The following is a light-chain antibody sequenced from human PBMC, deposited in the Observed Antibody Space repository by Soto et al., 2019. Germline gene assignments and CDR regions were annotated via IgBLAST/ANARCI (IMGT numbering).Light chain of an antibody. CDR2: EGH. CDR1: SGYVGTYSL. V-gene: IGLV2-23*01. Sequence: QSVLAQPASVSGSPGQSITISCTGASGYVGTYSLVSWYQQHPGKAPKVVIYEGHKRPSGVPDRFSGSTSVNTASLTISGLHTDDEADYYCCLYVGATTYVFGTGTKLTVL. CDR3: CLYVGATTYV. J-gene: IGLJ1*01.